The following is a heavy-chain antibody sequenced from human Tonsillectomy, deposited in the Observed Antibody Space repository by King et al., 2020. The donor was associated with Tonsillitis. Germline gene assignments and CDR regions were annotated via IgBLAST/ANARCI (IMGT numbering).Heavy chain of an antibody. CDR1: GFTFSRYH. D-gene: IGHD1-26*01. Sequence: VPLVSSGGGLVQPGGSLRLSCAASGFTFSRYHLNWVRPAPGQGLEWVSSISSSRSYIYYADSVKGRFTISRDNAKNSLYLQMNSLRAEDTAGEDGARDKDEGAGAREGAQEEGGKGTRGT. CDR3: ARDKDEGAGAREGAQEE. V-gene: IGHV3-21*01. CDR2: ISSSRSYI. J-gene: IGHJ4*02.